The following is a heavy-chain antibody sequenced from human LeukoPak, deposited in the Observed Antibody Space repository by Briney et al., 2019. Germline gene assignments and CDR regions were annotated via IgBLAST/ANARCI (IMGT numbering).Heavy chain of an antibody. V-gene: IGHV1-18*01. Sequence: ASVKVSCKASGYTFTSYGISWVRQAPGHGLEWMGWISAYNGNTNYAQKLQGRVTMTEDTSTDTAYMELSSLRSEDTAVYYCATHSPEWRYSGYYNYYYIDVWGKGTTVTVSS. J-gene: IGHJ6*03. CDR1: GYTFTSYG. CDR3: ATHSPEWRYSGYYNYYYIDV. CDR2: ISAYNGNT. D-gene: IGHD5-12*01.